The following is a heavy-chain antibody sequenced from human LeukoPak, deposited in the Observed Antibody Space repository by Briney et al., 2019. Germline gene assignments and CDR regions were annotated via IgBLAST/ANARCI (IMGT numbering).Heavy chain of an antibody. Sequence: SETLSLTCTVSGGSISSSSYYWGWIRQPPGKGLEWIGTIYYSGTTYYNPSLNSRVTISADTSKKHFSLKLSSVTAADTAVYYCARPGHSYYYMDVWGKGTTVTVSS. J-gene: IGHJ6*03. V-gene: IGHV4-39*02. CDR1: GGSISSSSYY. D-gene: IGHD1-1*01. CDR3: ARPGHSYYYMDV. CDR2: IYYSGTT.